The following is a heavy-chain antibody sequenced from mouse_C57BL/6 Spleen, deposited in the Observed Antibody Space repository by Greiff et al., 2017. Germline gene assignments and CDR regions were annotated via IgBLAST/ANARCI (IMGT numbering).Heavy chain of an antibody. D-gene: IGHD2-4*01. CDR2: IDPSDSYT. V-gene: IGHV1-69*01. CDR1: GYTFTSYW. Sequence: QVQLQQPGAELVMPGASVKLSCKASGYTFTSYWMHWVKQRPGQGLEWIGEIDPSDSYTNYNQKFKGKSTLTVDKSSSTAYMQLSSLTSEDSAVYYCARWGDYDDAMDYWGQGTSVTVSS. J-gene: IGHJ4*01. CDR3: ARWGDYDDAMDY.